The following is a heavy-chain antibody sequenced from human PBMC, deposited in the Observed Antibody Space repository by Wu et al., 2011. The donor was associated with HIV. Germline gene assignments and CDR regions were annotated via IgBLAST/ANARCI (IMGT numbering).Heavy chain of an antibody. Sequence: QVQLVQSGDEVKKPGSSMKVSCTASGGTFSSYAISWVRQAPGQGPEWMGRVIPILGTTNYAQKFQGRVTITADESTSTAYMELSSLRSDDTAVYYCARAYDLWSESGYYYYMDVWGKGTTVSVSS. V-gene: IGHV1-69*11. CDR3: ARAYDLWSESGYYYYMDV. D-gene: IGHD3-3*01. J-gene: IGHJ6*03. CDR1: GGTFSSYA. CDR2: VIPILGTT.